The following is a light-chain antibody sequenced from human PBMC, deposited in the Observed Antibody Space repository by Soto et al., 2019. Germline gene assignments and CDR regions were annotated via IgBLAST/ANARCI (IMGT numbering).Light chain of an antibody. J-gene: IGLJ3*02. Sequence: SVLTQPASVSGSPGQSITISCTGTSNDVSWYQQQPGKAPKLMIYDDTNRPSGVSNRFSGSKSGNTASLTISGLQAEDEADYYCSSYTSSNTLVFGGGTKVTVL. V-gene: IGLV2-14*03. CDR2: DDT. CDR1: SNDV. CDR3: SSYTSSNTLV.